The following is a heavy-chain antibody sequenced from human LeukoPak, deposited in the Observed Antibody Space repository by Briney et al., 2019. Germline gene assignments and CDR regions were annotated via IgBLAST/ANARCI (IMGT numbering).Heavy chain of an antibody. V-gene: IGHV3-11*04. CDR2: ISNSGSTI. J-gene: IGHJ4*02. CDR3: ARDRGNYYDSSGSTGRFDY. CDR1: GFTFSDYY. D-gene: IGHD3-22*01. Sequence: GSLRLSCAASGFTFSDYYMSWIRQAPVKGLEWVSYISNSGSTIYYADSVKGRFAISRDSAKNSLFLQMNSLRAEDTAVYYCARDRGNYYDSSGSTGRFDYWGQGTLVTVSS.